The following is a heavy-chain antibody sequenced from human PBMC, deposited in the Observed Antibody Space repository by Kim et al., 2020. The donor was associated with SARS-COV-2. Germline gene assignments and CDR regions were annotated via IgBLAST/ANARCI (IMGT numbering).Heavy chain of an antibody. CDR2: IYHSGST. CDR3: ARGLTSGSYYNPDAFDI. J-gene: IGHJ3*02. Sequence: SETLSLTCAVSGGSISSSNWWSWVRQPPGKGLEWIGEIYHSGSTNYNPSLKSRVTISVDKSKNQFSLKLSSVTAADTAVYYCARGLTSGSYYNPDAFDIWGQGTMVTVSS. CDR1: GGSISSSNW. V-gene: IGHV4-4*02. D-gene: IGHD1-26*01.